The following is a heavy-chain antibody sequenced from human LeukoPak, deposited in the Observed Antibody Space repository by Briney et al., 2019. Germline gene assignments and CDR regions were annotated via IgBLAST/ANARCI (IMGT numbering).Heavy chain of an antibody. CDR2: IYSGGST. Sequence: SETLSLTCTVSGAYIGSYYWSWIRQPPGKGLEWIAYIYSGGSTNYNPSLNSRAPVSVDTSKNQFSLKLNSVTAADTAVYYCARLLLYHPPYYFGYWGQGTLVTVSS. CDR3: ARLLLYHPPYYFGY. CDR1: GAYIGSYY. J-gene: IGHJ4*02. D-gene: IGHD2/OR15-2a*01. V-gene: IGHV4-4*09.